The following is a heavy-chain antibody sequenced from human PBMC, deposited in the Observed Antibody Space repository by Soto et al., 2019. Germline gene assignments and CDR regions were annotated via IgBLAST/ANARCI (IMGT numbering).Heavy chain of an antibody. D-gene: IGHD3-22*01. V-gene: IGHV3-30*18. CDR2: ISYDGSNK. CDR1: GFTFSSYG. J-gene: IGHJ4*02. Sequence: QVQLVESGGGVVQPGRSLRLSCAASGFTFSSYGMHWVRQAPGKGLEWVAVISYDGSNKYYADSVKGRFTISRDNXXNTLYLQMNSLRAEDTAVYYCAKDLDYYDSSGYDYWGQGTLVTVSS. CDR3: AKDLDYYDSSGYDY.